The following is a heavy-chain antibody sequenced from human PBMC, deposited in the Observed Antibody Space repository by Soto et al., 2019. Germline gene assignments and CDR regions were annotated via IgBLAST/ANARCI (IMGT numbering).Heavy chain of an antibody. V-gene: IGHV5-51*01. J-gene: IGHJ3*02. D-gene: IGHD6-13*01. CDR2: IFPGDSDT. Sequence: GESLKISCKGRGYNFANYWIGWVRQMPGKGLEWMGMIFPGDSDTKNSPSLQGQITMSVDKSDSSAYLQWRSLKASDTAMYYCAAGYTTGPDAFDIWGQGTMVIVSS. CDR3: AAGYTTGPDAFDI. CDR1: GYNFANYW.